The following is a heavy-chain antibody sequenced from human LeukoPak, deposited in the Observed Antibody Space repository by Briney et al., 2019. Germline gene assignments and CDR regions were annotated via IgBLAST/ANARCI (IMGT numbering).Heavy chain of an antibody. D-gene: IGHD3-3*01. CDR2: INPSGGST. J-gene: IGHJ4*02. CDR1: GYTFTSYY. CDR3: ARDPSPQLRFLEWLPYYFDY. Sequence: GASVKVSCKASGYTFTSYYMHWVRQAPGQGLEWMGIINPSGGSTSYAQKFQGRVTMTRDTSISTAYMELSRLRSDDTAVYYCARDPSPQLRFLEWLPYYFDYWGQGTLVTVSS. V-gene: IGHV1-46*01.